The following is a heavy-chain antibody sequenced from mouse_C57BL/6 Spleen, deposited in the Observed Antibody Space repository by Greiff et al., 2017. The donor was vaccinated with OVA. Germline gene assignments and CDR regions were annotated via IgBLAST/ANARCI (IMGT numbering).Heavy chain of an antibody. CDR1: GYAFSSSW. CDR3: ARSGYYGSSYDYAMDY. CDR2: IYPGDGDT. J-gene: IGHJ4*01. V-gene: IGHV1-82*01. D-gene: IGHD1-1*01. Sequence: VQLQQSGPELVKPGASVKISCKASGYAFSSSWMNWVKQRPGKGLEWIGRIYPGDGDTNYNGKFKGKATLTADKSSSTAYMQLSSLTSEDSAVYFCARSGYYGSSYDYAMDYWGQGTSVTVSS.